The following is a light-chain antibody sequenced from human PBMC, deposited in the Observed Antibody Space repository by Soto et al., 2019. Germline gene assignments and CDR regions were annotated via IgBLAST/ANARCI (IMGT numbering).Light chain of an antibody. Sequence: DIQMIQSPSSLSASVGDRVTITCRASQSIGRYLNWYQQKPGKAPSLLISTTTTLQSEVPSRFSGSGSGTDFTLTITSLQPEDFATYYCQQTYSTIFTFGPGTKVDIK. CDR1: QSIGRY. J-gene: IGKJ3*01. V-gene: IGKV1-39*01. CDR2: TTT. CDR3: QQTYSTIFT.